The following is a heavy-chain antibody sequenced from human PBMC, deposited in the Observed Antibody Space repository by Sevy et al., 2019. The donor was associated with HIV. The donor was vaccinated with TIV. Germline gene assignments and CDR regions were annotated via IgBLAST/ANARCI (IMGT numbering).Heavy chain of an antibody. CDR1: GGSISNYY. CDR2: IYYSGST. D-gene: IGHD6-13*01. V-gene: IGHV4-59*01. CDR3: ARESIAAAGDFDY. J-gene: IGHJ4*02. Sequence: SETPLTCSVSGGSISNYYWSWIRQPPGKGLEWIGYIYYSGSTNYNPSLKSRVTISVDTSKNQFSLKRGSVTAADTAVYYCARESIAAAGDFDYWGQGTLVTVSS.